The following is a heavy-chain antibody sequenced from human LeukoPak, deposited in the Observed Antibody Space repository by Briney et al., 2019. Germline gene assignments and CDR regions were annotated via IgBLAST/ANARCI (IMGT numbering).Heavy chain of an antibody. Sequence: GGSLRLSCAASGFTFSSYWMSWIRQAPGRRLEWVANINQLGNEKNYVDSVNGRFTISRNNVDDSLYLEMNSLRVEDTAVYYCGRDRVVPAATFYWGQGVLVTVSS. D-gene: IGHD2-2*01. J-gene: IGHJ4*02. V-gene: IGHV3-7*01. CDR2: INQLGNEK. CDR1: GFTFSSYW. CDR3: GRDRVVPAATFY.